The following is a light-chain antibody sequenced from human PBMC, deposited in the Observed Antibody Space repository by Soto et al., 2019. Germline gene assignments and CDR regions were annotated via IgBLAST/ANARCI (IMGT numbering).Light chain of an antibody. CDR1: QSVGIY. V-gene: IGKV3-11*01. CDR3: QQRSNWSPPFT. J-gene: IGKJ2*01. Sequence: NFLTQSPATLSLSPGERATLSCRASQSVGIYLAWYQQKPGQAPRLLIYDAFQRATGIPARFSGSGSGTDFTLTISSLEPEDFAVYYCQQRSNWSPPFTFVPGTKVEMK. CDR2: DAF.